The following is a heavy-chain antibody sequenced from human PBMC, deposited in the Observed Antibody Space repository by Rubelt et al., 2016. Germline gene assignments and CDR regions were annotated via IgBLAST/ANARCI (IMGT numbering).Heavy chain of an antibody. CDR3: ARFRFCSGGSCETDN. CDR1: GGSFDGYH. J-gene: IGHJ4*02. Sequence: QVQLQQWGAGLLKPSETLSLTCIVYGGSFDGYHWAWIRQPPGKGLEWIGRIYYSGSTYNNPSLKSRVTISADPSKEQISLKLNSGTAADTAVYYCARFRFCSGGSCETDNWGQGTLVTVTS. CDR2: IYYSGST. V-gene: IGHV4-34*01. D-gene: IGHD2-15*01.